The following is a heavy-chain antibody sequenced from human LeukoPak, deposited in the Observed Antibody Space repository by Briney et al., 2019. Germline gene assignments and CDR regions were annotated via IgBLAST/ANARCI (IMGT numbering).Heavy chain of an antibody. Sequence: SVKVSCKASGGTFNSYAISWVRQAPGQGLEWMGGIIPIFGTTNYARKFRGRVTLTADKSTRAAYMELRSLRSDDTAVYYWARGTGYSSGWYGSGIHYFDYWGQGTLVTVSS. J-gene: IGHJ4*02. CDR2: IIPIFGTT. V-gene: IGHV1-69*06. D-gene: IGHD6-19*01. CDR3: ARGTGYSSGWYGSGIHYFDY. CDR1: GGTFNSYA.